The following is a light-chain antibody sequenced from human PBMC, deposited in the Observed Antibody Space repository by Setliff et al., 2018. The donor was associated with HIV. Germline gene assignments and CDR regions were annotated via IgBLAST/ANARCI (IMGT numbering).Light chain of an antibody. V-gene: IGLV1-47*01. Sequence: QSVLTQPPSASGTPGQRVTISCSGSSSNIGSNTVNWYQQLPGTAPKLLIYRNNQRPSGVPDRFSGSKSGTSASLAISGLRSEDEADYYCAAWDDSLSGLYVFGAGTKVTVL. CDR2: RNN. CDR1: SSNIGSNT. J-gene: IGLJ1*01. CDR3: AAWDDSLSGLYV.